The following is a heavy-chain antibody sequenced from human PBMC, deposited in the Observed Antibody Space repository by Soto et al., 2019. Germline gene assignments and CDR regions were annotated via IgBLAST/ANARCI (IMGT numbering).Heavy chain of an antibody. V-gene: IGHV1-18*01. D-gene: IGHD3-9*01. CDR1: GYTFTSYG. J-gene: IGHJ4*02. CDR3: ARVPTQLYYDILTGYFDY. Sequence: QVQLVQSGAEVKKPGASVKVSCKASGYTFTSYGISWVRQAPGQGLEWMGWISAYNGNTNYAQKLQGRVTMTTATSTSTAYMELRSLRSDDTAVYYCARVPTQLYYDILTGYFDYWGQGTLVTVSS. CDR2: ISAYNGNT.